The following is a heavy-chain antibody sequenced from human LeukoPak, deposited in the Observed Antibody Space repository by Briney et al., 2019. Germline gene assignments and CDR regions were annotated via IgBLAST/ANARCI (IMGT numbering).Heavy chain of an antibody. Sequence: GGSLRLSCAASGFSFSDYEMNWVRQAPGKGLEWLSHIDISGNIIHYADSVKGRFTISRDNAKNTLFLQINSLRAEDTAVYYCAREILAPGKTHDYWGQGTLVTVSS. CDR2: IDISGNII. V-gene: IGHV3-48*03. CDR3: AREILAPGKTHDY. J-gene: IGHJ4*02. CDR1: GFSFSDYE.